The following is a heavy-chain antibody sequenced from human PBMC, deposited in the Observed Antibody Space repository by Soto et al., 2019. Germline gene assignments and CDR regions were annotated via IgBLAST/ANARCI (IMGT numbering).Heavy chain of an antibody. D-gene: IGHD6-13*01. CDR3: ARSPRRSRYLDV. Sequence: PGESLQISCQCSGYTFSNFWIGWVRQLPGQGLEWMGIIYPGDHETRYSPSFLGKVTISAEKSINTAYLQWSSLEASDSAFYFCARSPRRSRYLDVWGQGALVTVSS. V-gene: IGHV5-51*01. CDR1: GYTFSNFW. J-gene: IGHJ4*02. CDR2: IYPGDHET.